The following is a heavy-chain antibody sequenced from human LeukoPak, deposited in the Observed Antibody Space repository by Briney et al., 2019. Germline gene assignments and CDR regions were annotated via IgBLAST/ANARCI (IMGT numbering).Heavy chain of an antibody. J-gene: IGHJ4*02. CDR1: GGSISSSSYY. Sequence: SETLSLTCTVSGGSISSSSYYWGWIRQPPGKGLEWIGSIYYSGSTYYHPSPKSRVTISVDTSKNQFSLKLSSVTAADTAVYYCARQGLPTGEGDFDYWGQGTLVTVSS. CDR3: ARQGLPTGEGDFDY. V-gene: IGHV4-39*01. D-gene: IGHD7-27*01. CDR2: IYYSGST.